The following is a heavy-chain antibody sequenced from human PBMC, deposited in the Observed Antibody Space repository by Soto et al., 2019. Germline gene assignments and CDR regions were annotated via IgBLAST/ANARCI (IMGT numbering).Heavy chain of an antibody. J-gene: IGHJ4*02. Sequence: QVQLQESGPGLVKPSETLSLTCTVSGGSISSFYWSWIRQPPGKGLEWIGYIYYTGSTNYNPSLKIRVTISVDTSKNQFSLKLSSVTAADTAVYYCARGRHWLDYWGQGTLVTVSS. CDR3: ARGRHWLDY. CDR2: IYYTGST. V-gene: IGHV4-59*01. D-gene: IGHD3-9*01. CDR1: GGSISSFY.